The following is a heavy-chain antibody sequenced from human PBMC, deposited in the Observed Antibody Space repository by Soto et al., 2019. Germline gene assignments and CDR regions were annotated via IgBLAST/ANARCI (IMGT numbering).Heavy chain of an antibody. CDR3: ARAPKLVYCSSTRYYLGY. Sequence: ASVKVSCKASGYTFTSYYMHWVRQAPGQGLEWMGIINPSGGSTSYAQKFQGRVTMTRDTSASTAYMELSSLRSEDTAVYYCARAPKLVYCSSTRYYLGYWGQGTLVTVSS. D-gene: IGHD2-2*01. V-gene: IGHV1-46*01. J-gene: IGHJ4*02. CDR2: INPSGGST. CDR1: GYTFTSYY.